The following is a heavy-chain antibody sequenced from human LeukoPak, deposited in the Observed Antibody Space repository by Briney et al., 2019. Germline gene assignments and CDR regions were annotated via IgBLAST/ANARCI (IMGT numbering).Heavy chain of an antibody. J-gene: IGHJ4*02. Sequence: PGGSLRLSCTASGFTFGDYAMSWFRQAPGKGLEWVGFIRSKAYGGTTEYAASVKGRFTISRDDSKSIAYPQMNSLKTEDTAVYYCTRGGFLEWLFFDYWGQGTLVTVSS. CDR1: GFTFGDYA. V-gene: IGHV3-49*03. D-gene: IGHD3-3*01. CDR3: TRGGFLEWLFFDY. CDR2: IRSKAYGGTT.